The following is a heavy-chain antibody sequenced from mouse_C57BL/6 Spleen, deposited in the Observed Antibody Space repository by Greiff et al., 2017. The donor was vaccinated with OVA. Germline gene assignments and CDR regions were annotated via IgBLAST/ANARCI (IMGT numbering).Heavy chain of an antibody. D-gene: IGHD1-1*01. CDR3: ARSEYYGSSLPFAY. J-gene: IGHJ3*01. CDR2: INPYNGGT. CDR1: GYTFTDYY. Sequence: EVQLQQSGPVLVKPGASVKMSCKASGYTFTDYYMNWVKQSHGKSLEWIGVINPYNGGTSYNQKFKGKATLTVDKSSSTAYMELNSLTSEDSAVYYCARSEYYGSSLPFAYWGQGTLVTVSA. V-gene: IGHV1-19*01.